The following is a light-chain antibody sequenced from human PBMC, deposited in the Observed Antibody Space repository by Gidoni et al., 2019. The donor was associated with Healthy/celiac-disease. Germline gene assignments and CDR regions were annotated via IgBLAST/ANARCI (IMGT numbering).Light chain of an antibody. CDR2: DVS. CDR3: SSYTSSSTRV. J-gene: IGLJ3*02. Sequence: QSALTQPASVSGSPGQSITISCTGTSSDVGGYNYVFWYQQHPGKAPTLMIFDVSNRPSGVSKRCSGSKSGNTASLTISGLQAEDEADYYCSSYTSSSTRVFGGGTKLTVL. CDR1: SSDVGGYNY. V-gene: IGLV2-14*01.